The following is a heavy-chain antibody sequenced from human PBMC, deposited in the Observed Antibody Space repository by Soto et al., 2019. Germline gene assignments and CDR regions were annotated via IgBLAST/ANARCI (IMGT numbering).Heavy chain of an antibody. CDR1: GFTFSNAW. D-gene: IGHD1-26*01. J-gene: IGHJ4*02. V-gene: IGHV3-15*01. CDR3: TTDGYSGSYYLYFDY. CDR2: IKSKTDGGTT. Sequence: EVQLVESGGGLVKPGGSLRLSCAASGFTFSNAWMSWVRQAPGKGLEWVGRIKSKTDGGTTDYAAPVKGRFTISRDDSKNTLYLQMNSLKTEDTAVYYCTTDGYSGSYYLYFDYWGQGTLVTVSS.